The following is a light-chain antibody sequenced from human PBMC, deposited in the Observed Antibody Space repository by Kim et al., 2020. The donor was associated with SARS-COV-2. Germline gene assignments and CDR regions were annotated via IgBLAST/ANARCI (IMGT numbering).Light chain of an antibody. V-gene: IGKV3-11*01. CDR2: DAS. CDR3: QQRSNWPPLT. Sequence: PGERATLSCRASQSVGTYLAWYQQKPGQAPRLLIYDASNRATGIPARFSGSGSGTEFTLTISSLEPEDFAFYFCQQRSNWPPLTFGGGTKVDIK. J-gene: IGKJ4*01. CDR1: QSVGTY.